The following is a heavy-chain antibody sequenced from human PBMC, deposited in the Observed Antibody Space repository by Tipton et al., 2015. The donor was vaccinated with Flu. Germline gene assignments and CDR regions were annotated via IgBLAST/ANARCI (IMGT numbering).Heavy chain of an antibody. CDR1: GGSISGYY. V-gene: IGHV4-59*07. CDR2: IYYSGST. Sequence: TLSLTCTVSGGSISGYYWSWIRQPPGKGLEWIAYIYYSGSTNYNPSLKSRVIISVDMSKNQFSLKLNSVTAAGTAVYYCARSPGYYFDYWGQGTLVTVSS. J-gene: IGHJ4*02. CDR3: ARSPGYYFDY.